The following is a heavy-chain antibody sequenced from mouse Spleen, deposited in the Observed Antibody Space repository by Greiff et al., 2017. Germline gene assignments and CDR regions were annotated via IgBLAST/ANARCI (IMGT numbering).Heavy chain of an antibody. CDR3: ARYYDGSPFAY. Sequence: VKLQQSGPGLVAPSQSLSITCTVSGFSLTSYGVDWVRQSPGKGLEWLGVIWGGGSTNYNSALKSRLSISKDNSKSQVFLKMNSLQTDDTAMYYCARYYDGSPFAYWGQGTLVTVSA. CDR1: GFSLTSYG. CDR2: IWGGGST. V-gene: IGHV2-6*01. J-gene: IGHJ3*01. D-gene: IGHD1-1*01.